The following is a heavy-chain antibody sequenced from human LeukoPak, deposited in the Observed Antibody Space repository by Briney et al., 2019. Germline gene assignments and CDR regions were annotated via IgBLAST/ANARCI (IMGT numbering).Heavy chain of an antibody. CDR1: GGSISNYY. CDR2: IYYSGST. CDR3: ARIVPYNYGYVDY. Sequence: SETLSLTCTVSGGSISNYYWIWIRQPPGKGLEWIGYIYYSGSTNNNPSLNSRGTISLDRSKNQVSLKLNSVTAADTAVYYCARIVPYNYGYVDYWGQGTLVTVSS. J-gene: IGHJ4*02. V-gene: IGHV4-59*01. D-gene: IGHD5-18*01.